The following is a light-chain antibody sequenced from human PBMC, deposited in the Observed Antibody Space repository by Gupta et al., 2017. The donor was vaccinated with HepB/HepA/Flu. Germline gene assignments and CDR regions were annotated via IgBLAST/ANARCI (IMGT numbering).Light chain of an antibody. Sequence: DIQMTLSPSSLSASVGDRVTIPCRASQGISTFLAWYQQKPGKVPKLLIYAASTRQTGIPSRFSGSRSGTEFTLTISSLQSEDVATYYCQQYDGAPRTFGQGTKVEIK. CDR1: QGISTF. V-gene: IGKV1-27*01. CDR2: AAS. CDR3: QQYDGAPRT. J-gene: IGKJ1*01.